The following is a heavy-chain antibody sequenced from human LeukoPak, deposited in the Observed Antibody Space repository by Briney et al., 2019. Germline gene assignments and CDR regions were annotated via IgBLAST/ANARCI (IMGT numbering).Heavy chain of an antibody. CDR3: ARDYCSSTSCYPDY. J-gene: IGHJ4*02. CDR2: IRFDESNK. V-gene: IGHV3-30*02. Sequence: GGSLRHSCAGSGFTFSAYDMHWVRQAPGKRLEWVAFIRFDESNKYYADSVKGRFTISRDNSKNTLYLQMNSLRAEDTAVYYCARDYCSSTSCYPDYWGQGTLVTVSS. CDR1: GFTFSAYD. D-gene: IGHD2-2*01.